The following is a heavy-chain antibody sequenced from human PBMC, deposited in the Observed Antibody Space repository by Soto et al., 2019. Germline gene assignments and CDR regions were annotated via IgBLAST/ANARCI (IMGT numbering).Heavy chain of an antibody. CDR3: ARDPLWGTAMVLWYFDL. CDR1: GFTFSSYA. V-gene: IGHV3-30-3*01. CDR2: ISYDGSNK. Sequence: QVQLVESGGGVVQPGRSLRLSCAASGFTFSSYAMHWVRQAPGKGLEWVAVISYDGSNKYADSVKGRFTISRDNSKNTLYLQMNSRRAEDTAVYYCARDPLWGTAMVLWYFDLWGRGTLVTVSS. J-gene: IGHJ2*01. D-gene: IGHD5-18*01.